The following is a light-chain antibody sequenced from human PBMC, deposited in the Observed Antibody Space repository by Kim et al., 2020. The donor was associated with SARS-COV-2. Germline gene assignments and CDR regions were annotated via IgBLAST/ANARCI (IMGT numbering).Light chain of an antibody. V-gene: IGKV1-12*01. J-gene: IGKJ4*01. CDR3: LQTNSFPLT. CDR2: AAS. Sequence: ASVGETVTITCRASQVISTWLAWYQQKPGNAPKLLIYAASNLQSGVPSRFSGSGSGTEFTLTISSLQPEDFSTYYCLQTNSFPLTFGGGTKVDIK. CDR1: QVISTW.